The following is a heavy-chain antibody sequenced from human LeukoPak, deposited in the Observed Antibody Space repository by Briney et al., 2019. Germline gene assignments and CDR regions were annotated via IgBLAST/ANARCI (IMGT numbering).Heavy chain of an antibody. CDR2: IIPILGIA. V-gene: IGHV1-69*04. CDR3: ARERRYSYGSESHYYYGMDV. CDR1: GGTFSSYA. J-gene: IGHJ6*02. D-gene: IGHD5-18*01. Sequence: WASVKVSCKASGGTFSSYAISWVRQAPGQGLEWMGRIIPILGIANYAQKFQGRVTITADKSTSTAYMELSSLRSEDTAVYYCARERRYSYGSESHYYYGMDVWGQGTTVTVSS.